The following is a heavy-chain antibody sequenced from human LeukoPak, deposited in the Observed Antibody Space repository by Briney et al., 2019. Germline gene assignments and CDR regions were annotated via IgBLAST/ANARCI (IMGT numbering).Heavy chain of an antibody. V-gene: IGHV1-69*13. CDR3: ARAVYRVEEAFDI. CDR2: IIPIFGTA. CDR1: GGTFSSYA. J-gene: IGHJ3*02. Sequence: ASVKVSCKASGGTFSSYAISWVRQAPGQGLEWMGGIIPIFGTANYAQEFQGRVTITADESTSTAYMELSSLRSEDTAVYYCARAVYRVEEAFDIWGQGTMVTVSS. D-gene: IGHD3-16*02.